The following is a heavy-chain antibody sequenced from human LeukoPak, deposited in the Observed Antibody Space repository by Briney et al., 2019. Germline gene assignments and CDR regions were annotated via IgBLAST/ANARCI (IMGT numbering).Heavy chain of an antibody. CDR3: ARDLSEVVPAAMDAFDI. D-gene: IGHD2-2*01. CDR2: IYHSGST. V-gene: IGHV4-39*07. Sequence: SETLSLTCTVSGGSISSSSYYWGWIRQPPGKGLEWIGSIYHSGSTYYNPSLKSRVTISVDTSKNQFSLKLSSVTAADTAVYYCARDLSEVVPAAMDAFDIWGQGTMVTVSS. CDR1: GGSISSSSYY. J-gene: IGHJ3*02.